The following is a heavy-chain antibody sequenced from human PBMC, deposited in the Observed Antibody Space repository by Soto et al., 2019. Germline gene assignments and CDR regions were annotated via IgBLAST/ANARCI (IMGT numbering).Heavy chain of an antibody. Sequence: EVQLVESGGDLVQPGGSLRLSCAVSGLTFSSYWMHWVRQAPGKGLEWVSRIDSDGSRTNYADSVKGRFTISRDNAKNTLYLQMNSLRADDTAVYYCLRGLDGDNWGQGTLVIFSS. V-gene: IGHV3-74*01. J-gene: IGHJ4*02. CDR1: GLTFSSYW. CDR2: IDSDGSRT. CDR3: LRGLDGDN.